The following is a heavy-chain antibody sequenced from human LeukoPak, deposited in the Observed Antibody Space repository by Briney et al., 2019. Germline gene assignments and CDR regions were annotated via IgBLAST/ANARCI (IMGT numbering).Heavy chain of an antibody. CDR1: GGSFSSYF. CDR3: AREDSGSYYNYYYFYMDI. J-gene: IGHJ6*03. V-gene: IGHV4-4*07. CDR2: IYPSGNT. D-gene: IGHD3-10*01. Sequence: SETLSLTCSISGGSFSSYFWSWVRQPAGKGLEWIGRIYPSGNTNYNPSLKSRVTLSVDTSKTQFSLRLSSVTAADTAVYYCAREDSGSYYNYYYFYMDIWGKGTTVTISS.